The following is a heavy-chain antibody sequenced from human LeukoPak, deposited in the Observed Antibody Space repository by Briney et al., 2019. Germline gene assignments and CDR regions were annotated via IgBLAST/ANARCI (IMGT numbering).Heavy chain of an antibody. D-gene: IGHD5-12*01. V-gene: IGHV4-38-2*02. J-gene: IGHJ4*02. Sequence: SETLSLTCTVSGGSISSYYWGWIRQPPGKGLEWIGSIYHSGSTYYNPSLKGRVTISVDTSKNQFSLKLSSVTAADTAVYYCARGRGYSDPFDYWGQGTLVTVSS. CDR2: IYHSGST. CDR3: ARGRGYSDPFDY. CDR1: GGSISSYY.